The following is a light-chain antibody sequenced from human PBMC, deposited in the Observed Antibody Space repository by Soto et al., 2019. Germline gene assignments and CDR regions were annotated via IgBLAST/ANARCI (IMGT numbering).Light chain of an antibody. CDR1: QSISSW. V-gene: IGKV1-5*03. CDR3: QQYISYST. Sequence: DIQMTQSPSTLSASVEDRVTITCRASQSISSWLAWYQQKPGKAPKLLIYKASSLESGVPSRFSGSGSGTEFTLTISSLQPDDFATYYCQQYISYSTFGQGTKVEIK. J-gene: IGKJ1*01. CDR2: KAS.